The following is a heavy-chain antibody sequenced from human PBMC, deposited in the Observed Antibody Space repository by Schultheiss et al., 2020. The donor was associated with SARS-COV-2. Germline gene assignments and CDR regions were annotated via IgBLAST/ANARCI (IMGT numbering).Heavy chain of an antibody. CDR1: GFTFSSYS. Sequence: GGSLRLSCAASGFTFSSYSMNWVRQAPGKGLEWVSSISSSSSYIYYADSVKGRFTISRDNAKNSLYLQMDSLRAEDTAVYYCATPLGYCSGGGSCFPFKHWGQGTLVTVSS. V-gene: IGHV3-21*01. J-gene: IGHJ1*01. D-gene: IGHD2-15*01. CDR2: ISSSSSYI. CDR3: ATPLGYCSGGGSCFPFKH.